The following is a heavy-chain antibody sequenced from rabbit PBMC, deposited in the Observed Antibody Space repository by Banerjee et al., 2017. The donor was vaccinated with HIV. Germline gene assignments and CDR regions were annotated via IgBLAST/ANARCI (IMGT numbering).Heavy chain of an antibody. CDR2: IHAGKGST. CDR3: ARDNSSSGGYAFDL. D-gene: IGHD1-1*01. CDR1: GFDFSTYG. Sequence: ASGFDFSTYGVSWVRQAPGKGLEWIGIIHAGKGSTEYASWVNGRFTISSDNAQNTVDLKMTSLTAADTATYFCARDNSSSGGYAFDLWGPGTLVTVS. J-gene: IGHJ4*01. V-gene: IGHV1S47*01.